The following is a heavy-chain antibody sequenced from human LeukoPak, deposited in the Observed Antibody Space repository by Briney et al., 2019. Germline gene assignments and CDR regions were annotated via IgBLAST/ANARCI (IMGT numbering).Heavy chain of an antibody. CDR3: ASVYIAAAGTESTAYFDY. D-gene: IGHD6-13*01. CDR1: GGSFSGYY. Sequence: TSETLSLTCAVYGGSFSGYYWSWIRQPPGKGLECLGEINHSGSTNYNPSLKSRVTISVDTSKNQFSLKLSSVTAADTAVYYCASVYIAAAGTESTAYFDYWGQGTLVTVSS. J-gene: IGHJ4*02. CDR2: INHSGST. V-gene: IGHV4-34*01.